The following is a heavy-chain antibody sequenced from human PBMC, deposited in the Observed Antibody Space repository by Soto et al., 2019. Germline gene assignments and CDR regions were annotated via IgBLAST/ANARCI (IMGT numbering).Heavy chain of an antibody. CDR1: GFTFGDYA. D-gene: IGHD5-12*01. CDR3: TRDGRRDGYINVAFDI. CDR2: IRSKAYGGTT. J-gene: IGHJ3*02. Sequence: GGSLRLSCTASGFTFGDYAMSWFRQAPGKGLEWVGFIRSKAYGGTTEYAASVKGRFTISRDDYKSIAYLQMNSLKTEDTAVYYCTRDGRRDGYINVAFDIWGQGTMVTVSS. V-gene: IGHV3-49*03.